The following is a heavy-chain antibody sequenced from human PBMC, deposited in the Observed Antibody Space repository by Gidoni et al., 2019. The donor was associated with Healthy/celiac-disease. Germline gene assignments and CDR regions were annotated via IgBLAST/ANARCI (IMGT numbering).Heavy chain of an antibody. CDR1: GFTFDDYA. CDR3: AKDRRYSIYYFDY. CDR2: ISWNSGSI. Sequence: EVQLVESGGGLVQPGRSLRLSCAASGFTFDDYAMHWVRPAPGKGLEWVSGISWNSGSIGYADSVKGRFTISRDNAKNSLYLQMNSLRAEDTALYYCAKDRRYSIYYFDYWGQGTLVTVSS. V-gene: IGHV3-9*01. J-gene: IGHJ4*02. D-gene: IGHD6-13*01.